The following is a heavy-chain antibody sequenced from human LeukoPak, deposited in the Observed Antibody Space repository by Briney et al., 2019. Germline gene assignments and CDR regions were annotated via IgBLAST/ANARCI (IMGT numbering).Heavy chain of an antibody. Sequence: SVKVSCKASGGTFSSYAISWVRQAPGQGLEWMGGIIPIFGTANYAQKFQGRVTITADESTSTAYMELSSLRSEDTAVYYCASDELVVVPAAIVYYYYGMDVWGQGTTVTVSS. CDR3: ASDELVVVPAAIVYYYYGMDV. V-gene: IGHV1-69*13. CDR2: IIPIFGTA. D-gene: IGHD2-2*01. CDR1: GGTFSSYA. J-gene: IGHJ6*02.